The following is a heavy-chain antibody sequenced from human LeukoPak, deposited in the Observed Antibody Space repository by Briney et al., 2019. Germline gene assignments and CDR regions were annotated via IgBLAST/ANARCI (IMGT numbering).Heavy chain of an antibody. D-gene: IGHD3-3*01. CDR2: IRYDGSNK. CDR3: AKDISDFPDFDY. Sequence: PGGSLRLSCAASGFTFSSYGMHWVRQAPGKGLEWVAFIRYDGSNKYYADSVKGRFTISRDNSKNTLYLQMNSLRAEDTAVYYCAKDISDFPDFDYWGQGTLVTVSS. J-gene: IGHJ4*02. V-gene: IGHV3-30*02. CDR1: GFTFSSYG.